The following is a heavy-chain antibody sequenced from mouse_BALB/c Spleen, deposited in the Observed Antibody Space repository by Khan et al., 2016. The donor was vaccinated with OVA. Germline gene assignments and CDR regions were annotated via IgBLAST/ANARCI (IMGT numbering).Heavy chain of an antibody. CDR2: ISSGSSTI. V-gene: IGHV5-17*02. CDR1: GFTFSSFG. Sequence: EVELVESGGGLVQPGGSRKLSCAASGFTFSSFGMHWIRQAPKKGLEWVAYISSGSSTIYYVDTVKGRFTISRDNPKNTLFLQMTSLRSEDTAMYYCVRAGGNFDWYFDVWGAGTSVTVSS. CDR3: VRAGGNFDWYFDV. J-gene: IGHJ1*01. D-gene: IGHD2-1*01.